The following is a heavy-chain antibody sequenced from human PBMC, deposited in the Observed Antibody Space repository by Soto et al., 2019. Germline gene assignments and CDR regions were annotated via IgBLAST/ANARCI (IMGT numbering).Heavy chain of an antibody. Sequence: EVQLVESGGGLVKPGGSLRLSCAASGFTFSSDSMNWVRQAPGKGLEWVSSINSSSSYIYYPDSVKGRFTISRDNAKNPLYLQINSLTADDTAVYYCARAFPPRAYWGQGTLVAVSS. J-gene: IGHJ4*02. CDR1: GFTFSSDS. V-gene: IGHV3-21*01. CDR3: ARAFPPRAY. CDR2: INSSSSYI.